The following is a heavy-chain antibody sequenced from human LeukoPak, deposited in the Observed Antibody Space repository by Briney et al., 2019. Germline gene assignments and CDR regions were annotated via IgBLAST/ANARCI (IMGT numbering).Heavy chain of an antibody. CDR3: ASRRGGIVGDY. Sequence: PGGSPRLSCAASGFTFSSYGMHWVRQAPGKGLEWVALIWYDGSNKYYADSVKGRFTISRDNSKNTVYLQMNSLRAEDTAVYYRASRRGGIVGDYWGQGTLVTVSS. CDR2: IWYDGSNK. V-gene: IGHV3-33*01. J-gene: IGHJ4*02. D-gene: IGHD2-15*01. CDR1: GFTFSSYG.